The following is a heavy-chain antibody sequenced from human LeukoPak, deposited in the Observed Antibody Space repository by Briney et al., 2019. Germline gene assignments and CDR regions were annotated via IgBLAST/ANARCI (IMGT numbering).Heavy chain of an antibody. CDR2: LNPNSGNT. CDR3: ARGRGIMITFGGVIVSFGPDY. D-gene: IGHD3-16*02. V-gene: IGHV1-8*01. Sequence: ASVKVSCKASGYTFTSYGINWVRQATGQGLEWMGWLNPNSGNTGYAQKFQGRVTMTRNTSISTAYMELSSLRSEDTAVYYCARGRGIMITFGGVIVSFGPDYWGQGTLVTVSS. J-gene: IGHJ4*02. CDR1: GYTFTSYG.